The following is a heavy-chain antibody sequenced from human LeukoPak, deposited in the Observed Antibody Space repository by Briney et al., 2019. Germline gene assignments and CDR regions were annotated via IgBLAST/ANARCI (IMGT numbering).Heavy chain of an antibody. CDR1: GGSISRSNW. V-gene: IGHV4-4*02. CDR2: ISHSGSI. Sequence: SETLSLTCAVTGGSISRSNWWSWVRQPPGKGLEWIGEISHSGSINYNPSLKSRVTMSVDESKNQFSLKLSSVTAADSAVYYCARGDYDILTGWGGVWFDPWGQGILVTVSS. D-gene: IGHD3-9*01. CDR3: ARGDYDILTGWGGVWFDP. J-gene: IGHJ5*02.